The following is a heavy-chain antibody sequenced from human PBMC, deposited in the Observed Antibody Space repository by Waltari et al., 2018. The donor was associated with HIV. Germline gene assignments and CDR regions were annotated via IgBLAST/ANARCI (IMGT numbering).Heavy chain of an antibody. D-gene: IGHD4-17*01. J-gene: IGHJ6*02. CDR1: GFAVSNNY. CDR2: IYRGGDT. V-gene: IGHV3-53*02. Sequence: EVELVETGGDLMRPGGSLRLSCATSGFAVSNNYINWVRQAPGKGLEWVSVIYRGGDTKYADSVKGRFLISRDNSKNTVLLQLNRLRVEDTAVYYCTGPDGDQGTSVTYYGMGVWGQGTTVTVSS. CDR3: TGPDGDQGTSVTYYGMGV.